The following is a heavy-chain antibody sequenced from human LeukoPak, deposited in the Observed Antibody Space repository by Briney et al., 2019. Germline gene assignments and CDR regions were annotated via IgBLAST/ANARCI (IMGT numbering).Heavy chain of an antibody. V-gene: IGHV3-23*01. CDR1: GFTFSSYA. Sequence: PGGSLRLSCAASGFTFSSYAMSWVRQAPGKGLEWVSAISGSGGSTYYADSVKGRFTISRDNSKNTLYLQMNSLRAEDTAVYYCAKARRYCSGGSCYVCDYWGQGTLVTVS. D-gene: IGHD2-15*01. CDR2: ISGSGGST. CDR3: AKARRYCSGGSCYVCDY. J-gene: IGHJ4*02.